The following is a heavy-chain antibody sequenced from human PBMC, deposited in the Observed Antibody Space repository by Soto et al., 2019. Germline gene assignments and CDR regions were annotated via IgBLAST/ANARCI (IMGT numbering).Heavy chain of an antibody. CDR1: GFTFSNYA. Sequence: GGSLRLSCTASGFTFSNYAMSWVRQAPGKGLEWVSAISGGGGSTYYADSVKGRFTISRDNSKNTLYMQMNSLRAEDTAVYYCAKGGYGGKFDYWGQGTLVTVSS. CDR2: ISGGGGST. J-gene: IGHJ4*02. V-gene: IGHV3-23*01. D-gene: IGHD6-25*01. CDR3: AKGGYGGKFDY.